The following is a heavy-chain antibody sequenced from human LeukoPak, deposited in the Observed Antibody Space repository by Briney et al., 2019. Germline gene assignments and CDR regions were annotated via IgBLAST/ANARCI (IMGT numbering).Heavy chain of an antibody. D-gene: IGHD5-24*01. CDR2: IYYSGST. CDR3: ARDSRPRIRWLQVDYYYIDV. J-gene: IGHJ6*03. Sequence: PSETLSLTWAVYGESFSGYYWSWIRQPPGKGLEWIGYIYYSGSTNYNPSLKSRVTISVDTSKNQFSLKLSSVTAADTAVYYCARDSRPRIRWLQVDYYYIDVWGKGTTVTVSS. V-gene: IGHV4-59*01. CDR1: GESFSGYY.